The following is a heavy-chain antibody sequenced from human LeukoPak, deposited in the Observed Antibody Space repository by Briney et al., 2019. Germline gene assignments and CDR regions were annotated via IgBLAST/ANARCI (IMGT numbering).Heavy chain of an antibody. D-gene: IGHD3-9*01. CDR2: IYTSGST. V-gene: IGHV4-4*07. CDR3: AREPTYYDILTGYRHYYYYYYMDV. CDR1: GGSISSYY. Sequence: SETLSLTCTFSGGSISSYYWSWIRQPAGKGLEWIGRIYTSGSTNYNPSLKSRVTMSVDTSKNQFSLKLSSVTAADTAVYYCAREPTYYDILTGYRHYYYYYYMDVWGKGTTVTVSS. J-gene: IGHJ6*03.